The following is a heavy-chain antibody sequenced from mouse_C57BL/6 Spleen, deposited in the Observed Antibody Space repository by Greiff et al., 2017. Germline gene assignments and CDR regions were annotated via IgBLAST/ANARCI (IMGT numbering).Heavy chain of an antibody. Sequence: EVKVEESGGGLVQPGGSMKLSCVASGFTFSNYWMNWVRQSPEKGLEWVAQIRLKSDNYATHYAESVKGRFTISRDDSKSSVYLQMNNLRAEDTGIYYCTGGYYDWYFDVWGTGTTVTVSS. CDR2: IRLKSDNYAT. CDR3: TGGYYDWYFDV. D-gene: IGHD1-1*01. CDR1: GFTFSNYW. J-gene: IGHJ1*03. V-gene: IGHV6-3*01.